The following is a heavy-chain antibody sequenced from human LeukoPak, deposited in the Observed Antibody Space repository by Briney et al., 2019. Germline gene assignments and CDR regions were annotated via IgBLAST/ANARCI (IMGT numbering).Heavy chain of an antibody. V-gene: IGHV4-59*11. J-gene: IGHJ4*02. CDR2: IYYTGST. D-gene: IGHD5-18*01. CDR1: GGSMSGHY. Sequence: SETLSLTCTVSGGSMSGHYWSWIRQAPGKGLEWIGSIYYTGSTNYNPSLKSRVTISVDTSKNQFSLKLSSVTAADTAIYYCARSKTGYNYGNFDYWGREPWSPSPQ. CDR3: ARSKTGYNYGNFDY.